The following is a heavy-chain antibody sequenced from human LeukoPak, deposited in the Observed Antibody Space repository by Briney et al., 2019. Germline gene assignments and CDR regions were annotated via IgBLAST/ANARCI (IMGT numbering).Heavy chain of an antibody. D-gene: IGHD1-26*01. CDR2: IYHSGST. J-gene: IGHJ4*02. Sequence: SETLSLTCAVSGDSINSSNWWSWVRQPPGKGLEWIGEIYHSGSTNYNPPLKSRVTISVDKSQNQFSLKLSSVTAADTAVYYCTRVGVGATEFDYWGQGTLVTVSS. CDR3: TRVGVGATEFDY. V-gene: IGHV4-4*02. CDR1: GDSINSSNW.